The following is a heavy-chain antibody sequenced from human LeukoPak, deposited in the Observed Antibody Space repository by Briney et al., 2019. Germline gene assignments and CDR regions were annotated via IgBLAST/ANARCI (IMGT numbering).Heavy chain of an antibody. CDR3: ARRKYCSSTSCYDYYYYYGMDV. CDR2: INNSRSHI. D-gene: IGHD2-2*01. Sequence: GGSLRLSCTASGFTFRRYRMIGVRGSPGKGLEGLSSINNSRSHIYYADSVKGRFTISRDNATNSLYLQMNSMRGEDTAVYYCARRKYCSSTSCYDYYYYYGMDVWGQGTTVTVSS. CDR1: GFTFRRYR. V-gene: IGHV3-21*01. J-gene: IGHJ6*02.